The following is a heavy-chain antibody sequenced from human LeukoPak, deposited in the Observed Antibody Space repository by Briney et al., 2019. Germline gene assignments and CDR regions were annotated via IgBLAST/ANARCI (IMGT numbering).Heavy chain of an antibody. Sequence: SETLSLTCAVYGASLNGHYWSWIRQPPGKGLEWIGEGSDVGGTKYNPSLKSRVTISADTSKNQFSLKLSSVTAADTAVYYCAREPTITMIVVVNYFDYWGQGTLVTVSS. V-gene: IGHV4-34*01. D-gene: IGHD3-22*01. CDR3: AREPTITMIVVVNYFDY. CDR2: GSDVGGT. CDR1: GASLNGHY. J-gene: IGHJ4*02.